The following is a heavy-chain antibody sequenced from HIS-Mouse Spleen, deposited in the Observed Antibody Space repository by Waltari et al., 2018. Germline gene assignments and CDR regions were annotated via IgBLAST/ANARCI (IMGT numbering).Heavy chain of an antibody. V-gene: IGHV3-7*01. J-gene: IGHJ4*02. CDR2: IKQDGSEK. CDR1: GFTCSGHW. D-gene: IGHD2-8*01. Sequence: EVQLVESGGGWVQPGGSVRLPCAASGFTCSGHWMSGVRQAPGKGLEWVANIKQDGSEKYYVDSVKGRFTISRDNAKNSLYLQMNSLRAEDTAVYYCARASNGARDYWGQGTLVTVSS. CDR3: ARASNGARDY.